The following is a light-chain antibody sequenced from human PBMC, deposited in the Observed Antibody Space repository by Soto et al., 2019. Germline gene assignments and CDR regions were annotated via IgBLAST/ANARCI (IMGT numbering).Light chain of an antibody. CDR1: QSVSSSY. CDR2: GAS. V-gene: IGKV3-20*01. J-gene: IGKJ1*01. Sequence: EIVLTQSPGTLSLSPGERATLSCRASQSVSSSYLAWYQQKPGQAPRLLIYGASSRATGIPDRFSGSGSGTDLTITISRLEPEDGAVYDGQQYGSSPWTFGQGTKVDIK. CDR3: QQYGSSPWT.